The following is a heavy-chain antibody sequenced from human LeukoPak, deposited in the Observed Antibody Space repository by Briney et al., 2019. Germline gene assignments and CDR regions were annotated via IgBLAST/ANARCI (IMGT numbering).Heavy chain of an antibody. CDR2: MNPNSGNT. D-gene: IGHD2-2*01. Sequence: GASVKVSCKPSGYTFTIYDINWVRQATGQGLEWMGWMNPNSGNTGNAQKFQGRVTMTRNTSISTAYMELSSLRSEDTAVYDCARGGAAADYYYYYYMDSWGKGTTVTVSS. CDR1: GYTFTIYD. V-gene: IGHV1-8*01. CDR3: ARGGAAADYYYYYYMDS. J-gene: IGHJ6*03.